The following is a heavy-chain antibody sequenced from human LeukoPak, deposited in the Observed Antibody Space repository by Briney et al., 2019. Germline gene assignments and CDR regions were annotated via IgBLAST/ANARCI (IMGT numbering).Heavy chain of an antibody. CDR3: ARGVVSRQLVGHNWFDP. CDR2: IYFSGNT. V-gene: IGHV4-39*07. J-gene: IGHJ5*02. Sequence: SETLSLTCTVSGGSITSSSFYWGWVRQPPGKGLEWIGSIYFSGNTYYNPSLKSRVTISVDTSKNQFSLKLSSVTAADTAVYYCARGVVSRQLVGHNWFDPWGQGTLVTVSS. CDR1: GGSITSSSFY. D-gene: IGHD6-6*01.